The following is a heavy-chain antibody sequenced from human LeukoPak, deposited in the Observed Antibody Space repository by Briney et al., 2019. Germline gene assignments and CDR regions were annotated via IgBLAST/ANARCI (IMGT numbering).Heavy chain of an antibody. CDR3: AKDLRDFDWSYFDY. Sequence: GGSLRLSCAASGFTFDDYAMHWVRQAPGKGLEWVSGISWNSGSIGYADSVKGRFTISRDNAKNSLYLQMNSLRAEDTALYYCAKDLRDFDWSYFDYWGQGTLVTVSS. J-gene: IGHJ4*02. CDR2: ISWNSGSI. V-gene: IGHV3-9*01. D-gene: IGHD3-9*01. CDR1: GFTFDDYA.